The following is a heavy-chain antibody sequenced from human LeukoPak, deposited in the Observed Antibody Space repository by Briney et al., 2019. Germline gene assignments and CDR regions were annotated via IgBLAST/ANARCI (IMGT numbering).Heavy chain of an antibody. J-gene: IGHJ4*02. CDR1: GFTFSSYA. V-gene: IGHV3-30-3*01. CDR2: ISYDGSNK. D-gene: IGHD4-17*01. CDR3: ARGTGGDYGAFGY. Sequence: PGGSLRLSCAASGFTFSSYAMHWVRQAPGKGLEWVAVISYDGSNKYYADSVKGRFTISRDNSKNTLYLQMNSLRAEDTAVYYCARGTGGDYGAFGYWGQGTLVTVSS.